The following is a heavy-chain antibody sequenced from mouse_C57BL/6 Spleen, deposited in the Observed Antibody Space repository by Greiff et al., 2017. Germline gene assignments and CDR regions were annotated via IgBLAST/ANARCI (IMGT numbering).Heavy chain of an antibody. D-gene: IGHD3-2*02. CDR2: ISSGGDYI. V-gene: IGHV5-9-1*02. Sequence: DVMLVESGEGLVKPGGSLKLSCAASGFTFSSYAMSWVRQTPEKRLEWVAYISSGGDYIYYADTVKGRFTISRDNARNTLYLQMSSLKSEDTAMYYWTGQLRPSWFAYWGQGTLVTVSA. CDR1: GFTFSSYA. CDR3: TGQLRPSWFAY. J-gene: IGHJ3*01.